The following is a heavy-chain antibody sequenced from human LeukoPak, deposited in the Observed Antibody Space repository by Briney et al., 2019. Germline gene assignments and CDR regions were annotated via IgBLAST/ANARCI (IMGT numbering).Heavy chain of an antibody. J-gene: IGHJ6*03. Sequence: GGSLRLSCAASGFIFSNYAMSWVRQAPGKGLEWVSAISTSGSDTYYADSVKGRFTISRDISKNTLYLQMHSLSAEDTAVYYCAKEKAAAGDTYYYYYMDVWGKGTTVTVSS. D-gene: IGHD6-13*01. CDR3: AKEKAAAGDTYYYYYMDV. CDR1: GFIFSNYA. CDR2: ISTSGSDT. V-gene: IGHV3-23*01.